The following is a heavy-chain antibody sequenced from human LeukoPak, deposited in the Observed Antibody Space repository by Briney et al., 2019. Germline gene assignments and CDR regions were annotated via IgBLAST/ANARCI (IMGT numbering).Heavy chain of an antibody. D-gene: IGHD6-19*01. CDR1: GYTFTSYD. Sequence: ASVKVSCKASGYTFTSYDNNWVRQATGKGLEGMGCMNPNSGNTGYAQKFQGRVTMTRNTSLNTAYMELSSLRSGDTAGYYFARGPRKDIAVAVFDYWGQGTLVTVSS. CDR2: MNPNSGNT. V-gene: IGHV1-8*01. CDR3: ARGPRKDIAVAVFDY. J-gene: IGHJ4*02.